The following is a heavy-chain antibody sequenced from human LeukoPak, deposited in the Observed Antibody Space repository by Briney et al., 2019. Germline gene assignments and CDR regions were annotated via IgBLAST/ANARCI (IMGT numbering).Heavy chain of an antibody. CDR2: IKQDGSEK. CDR3: ARDGPGAGDGSAFFGVPGS. Sequence: PGGSLRLSCAASGFSFRSYWMTWVRQAPGRGLEWVANIKQDGSEKYYVDSVKGRFTISRDNVKKSLPLQMGYLRAEDTAVYYCARDGPGAGDGSAFFGVPGSWGQGTLVTVSS. J-gene: IGHJ5*02. D-gene: IGHD3-22*01. V-gene: IGHV3-7*04. CDR1: GFSFRSYW.